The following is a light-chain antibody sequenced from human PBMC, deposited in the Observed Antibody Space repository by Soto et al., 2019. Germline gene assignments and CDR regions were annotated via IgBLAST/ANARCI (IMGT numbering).Light chain of an antibody. CDR3: SSYTTSSALQV. CDR1: ISDFVLYNY. Sequence: LTQPASVSGSPGQSITISCSGTISDFVLYNYVSWYQQHPGKAPKLMIYGVNNRPSGVSNRFSGCKSGNTASLTISGLQADDEADYYCSSYTTSSALQVFGTGTKVTVL. V-gene: IGLV2-14*01. J-gene: IGLJ1*01. CDR2: GVN.